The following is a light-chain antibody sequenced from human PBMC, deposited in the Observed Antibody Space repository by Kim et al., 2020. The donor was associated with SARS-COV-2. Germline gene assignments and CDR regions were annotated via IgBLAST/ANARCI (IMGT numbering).Light chain of an antibody. V-gene: IGKV4-1*01. CDR3: QQYYSLPLT. J-gene: IGKJ4*01. CDR2: WAS. Sequence: ATINCKSSQSVLYSSNNKNSLNWYQQKPGQPPKLLLYWASTRELGVPDRFSGSGSGTDFTLTISSLQAEDVAVYYCQQYYSLPLTFGGGTKVDIK. CDR1: QSVLYSSNNKNS.